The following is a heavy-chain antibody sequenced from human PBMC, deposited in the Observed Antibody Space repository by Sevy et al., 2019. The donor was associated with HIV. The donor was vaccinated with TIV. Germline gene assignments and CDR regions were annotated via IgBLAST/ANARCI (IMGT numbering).Heavy chain of an antibody. J-gene: IGHJ4*02. CDR1: GFTFSSAW. V-gene: IGHV3-15*01. CDR3: TTDTSTGYFDWLLDFDY. D-gene: IGHD3-9*01. CDR2: IQSKTDGGTT. Sequence: GGSLRLSCAASGFTFSSAWMSWVRQAPGKGLEWVGRIQSKTDGGTTDYAASVKGSFTISRDDSVNTLYLQMNSLTTGDTVVYYCTTDTSTGYFDWLLDFDYWGQGTLVTVSS.